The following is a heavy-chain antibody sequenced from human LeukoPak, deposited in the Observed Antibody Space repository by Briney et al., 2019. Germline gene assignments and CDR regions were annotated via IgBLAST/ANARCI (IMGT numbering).Heavy chain of an antibody. D-gene: IGHD2-2*02. CDR1: GYTFTSYG. J-gene: IGHJ4*02. CDR3: AIETFSPDIVVVPAAITEGDY. Sequence: ASVKVSCKASGYTFTSYGISWVRQAPGQGLEWMGWISAYNGNTNYAQKLQGRVTMTTDTSTSTAYMELRSLRSDDTAVYYCAIETFSPDIVVVPAAITEGDYWGQGTLVTVSS. V-gene: IGHV1-18*01. CDR2: ISAYNGNT.